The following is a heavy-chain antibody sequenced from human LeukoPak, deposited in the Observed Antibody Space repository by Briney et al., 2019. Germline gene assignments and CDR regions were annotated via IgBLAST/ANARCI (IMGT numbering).Heavy chain of an antibody. D-gene: IGHD2-15*01. CDR2: ISYDGRNK. Sequence: GRSLRLSCAASGSTFNNHDMHWVRQAPGKGLEWVAGISYDGRNKYYADSVKGRFTISRDNSKNTLNLQMDSLRTEDTAVYYCAKPRDIDSWAFDVWGQGTMVTVS. J-gene: IGHJ3*01. V-gene: IGHV3-30*18. CDR3: AKPRDIDSWAFDV. CDR1: GSTFNNHD.